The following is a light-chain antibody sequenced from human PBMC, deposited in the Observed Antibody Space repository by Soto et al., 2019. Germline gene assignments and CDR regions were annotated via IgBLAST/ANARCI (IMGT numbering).Light chain of an antibody. J-gene: IGLJ1*01. CDR1: SSDVGSYNL. CDR2: EVS. V-gene: IGLV2-23*02. Sequence: QAALTQPAWVSGSPGQAITISCTGTSSDVGSYNLVSWYQQHPGKAPKLMIYEVSKRPSGVSNRFSGSKSGNTASLTISGLQAEDEADYSCCSYAGSSTSPYVFGTGTKVTVL. CDR3: CSYAGSSTSPYV.